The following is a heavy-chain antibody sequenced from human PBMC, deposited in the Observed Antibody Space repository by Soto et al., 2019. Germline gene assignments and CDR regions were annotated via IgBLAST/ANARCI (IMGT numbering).Heavy chain of an antibody. CDR1: GFTFSSFE. CDR2: IGSSGSTI. CDR3: ARATYSSSYYFDS. V-gene: IGHV3-48*03. Sequence: GGSLRLCCAASGFTFSSFEMNWFRQAPGKGLEWVSKIGSSGSTIWYADSVKGRFTISRDNAKNSLYLQMNSLRGEDTAVYYCARATYSSSYYFDSWGQGTLVTVSS. D-gene: IGHD6-6*01. J-gene: IGHJ4*02.